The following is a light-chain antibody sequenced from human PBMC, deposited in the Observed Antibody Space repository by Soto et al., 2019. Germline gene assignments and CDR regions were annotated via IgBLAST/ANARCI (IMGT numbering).Light chain of an antibody. V-gene: IGLV2-23*02. J-gene: IGLJ2*01. CDR2: EVN. Sequence: QSALTQPASVSGSPGQSITISCTGTNGDVGSYDLVSWYQQYPGKAPKLIIYEVNKRPSGVSNRFSGAKSGNTASLTISGLQTDDEADYDCCSYAGGNTLIFGGGTKLTVL. CDR3: CSYAGGNTLI. CDR1: NGDVGSYDL.